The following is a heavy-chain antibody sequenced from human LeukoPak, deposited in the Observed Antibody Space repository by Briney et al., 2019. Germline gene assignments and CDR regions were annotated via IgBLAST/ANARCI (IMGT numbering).Heavy chain of an antibody. CDR3: ARVRRIQLWPPDY. CDR1: GFIFSSYA. J-gene: IGHJ4*02. V-gene: IGHV3-30*01. D-gene: IGHD5-18*01. CDR2: ISYDGSNK. Sequence: GRSLRLSCAASGFIFSSYAMHWVRQAPGKGLEGVAVISYDGSNKYYADSVKGRFTISRDNSKNTLYLQMNSLRAEDTAVYYCARVRRIQLWPPDYWGQGTLVTVSS.